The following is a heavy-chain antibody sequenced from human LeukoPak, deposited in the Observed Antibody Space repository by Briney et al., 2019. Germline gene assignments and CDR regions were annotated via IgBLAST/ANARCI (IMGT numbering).Heavy chain of an antibody. J-gene: IGHJ6*02. V-gene: IGHV3-23*01. D-gene: IGHD3-22*01. CDR2: ISGSGGST. CDR1: GFTFSSYA. Sequence: GGSLRLSCAASGFTFSSYAMSWVRQAPGKGLEWVSAISGSGGSTYYADSVKGRLTISRDNSKNTLYLQMNSLRAEDTAVYYCAKDQGPYYYDSSGLKEHYYGMDVWGQGTTVTVSS. CDR3: AKDQGPYYYDSSGLKEHYYGMDV.